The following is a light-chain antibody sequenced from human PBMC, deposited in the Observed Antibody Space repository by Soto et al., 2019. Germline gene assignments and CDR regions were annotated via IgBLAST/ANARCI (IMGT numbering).Light chain of an antibody. V-gene: IGKV1-5*03. Sequence: DIQMTQSPSTLSGSVGDRVTITCRASQTISSWLAWYQQKPGKAPKLLIYKASTLKSGVPSRFSGSGSGTEFTLTISSLQPDDFATYYCQQYNPYSRTFGQGTKVEIK. CDR3: QQYNPYSRT. CDR2: KAS. J-gene: IGKJ1*01. CDR1: QTISSW.